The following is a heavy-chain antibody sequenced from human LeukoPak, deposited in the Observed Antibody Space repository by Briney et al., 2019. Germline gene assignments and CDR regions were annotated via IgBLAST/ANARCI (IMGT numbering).Heavy chain of an antibody. Sequence: PGGSLRLSCAASGFTFDDYAMDSVRQAPGRGLEWVSGISWNSGSISYADSVKGRFTISRDNAKNSLYLQMNSLRAEDTALYCCAKAIAAAVPYYFDYWGQGTLVTVSS. CDR2: ISWNSGSI. V-gene: IGHV3-9*01. CDR3: AKAIAAAVPYYFDY. CDR1: GFTFDDYA. J-gene: IGHJ4*02. D-gene: IGHD6-13*01.